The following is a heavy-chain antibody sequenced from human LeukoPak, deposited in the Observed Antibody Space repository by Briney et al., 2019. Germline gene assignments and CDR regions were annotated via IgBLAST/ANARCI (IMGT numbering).Heavy chain of an antibody. CDR2: INPSGGST. CDR3: ARGGGIGVAFDY. J-gene: IGHJ4*02. Sequence: ASVKVSCKASGYTFTSYYMHWVRQAPGQGLEWMGIINPSGGSTSYAQKFQGRVTMTRNTSISTAYMELSSLRSEDTAVYYCARGGGIGVAFDYWGQGTLVTVSS. V-gene: IGHV1-46*01. D-gene: IGHD3-16*01. CDR1: GYTFTSYY.